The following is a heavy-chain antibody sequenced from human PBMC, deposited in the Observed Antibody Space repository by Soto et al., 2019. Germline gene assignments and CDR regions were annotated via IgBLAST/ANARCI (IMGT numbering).Heavy chain of an antibody. CDR3: AKEGTVWFGELFSSLLGMDV. J-gene: IGHJ6*02. Sequence: GGTNYAQKFQGWVTMTRETSISTAYMELSRLRSDDTAVYYCAKEGTVWFGELFSSLLGMDVWGQGTTVTVSS. V-gene: IGHV1-2*04. CDR2: GGT. D-gene: IGHD3-10*01.